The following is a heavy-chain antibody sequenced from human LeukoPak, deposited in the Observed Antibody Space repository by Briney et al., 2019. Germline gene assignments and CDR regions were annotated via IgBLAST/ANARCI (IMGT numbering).Heavy chain of an antibody. J-gene: IGHJ5*02. V-gene: IGHV3-48*03. Sequence: TGGSLRLSCAASGFTFSSYEMNWVRQAPGKGLEWVSYISSSGSTIYYADSVKGRFTISRDNAKNSLYLQMNSLRAEDTAVYYCARDNDYGGNSGFMVSWFDPWGQGTLVTVSS. CDR1: GFTFSSYE. D-gene: IGHD4-23*01. CDR2: ISSSGSTI. CDR3: ARDNDYGGNSGFMVSWFDP.